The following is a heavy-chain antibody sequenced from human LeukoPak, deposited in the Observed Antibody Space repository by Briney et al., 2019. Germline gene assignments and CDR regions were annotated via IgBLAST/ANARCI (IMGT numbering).Heavy chain of an antibody. J-gene: IGHJ4*02. Sequence: SETLSLTCTVCGYSISSGYYWGWIRQSPGKGLEWIGSIYHSGSTYYNPSLKSRVTISVDTSKNQFSLKLSSVTAADTAVYYCARDGGYYYFDYWGQGTLVTVSS. V-gene: IGHV4-38-2*02. CDR3: ARDGGYYYFDY. CDR2: IYHSGST. CDR1: GYSISSGYY. D-gene: IGHD5-12*01.